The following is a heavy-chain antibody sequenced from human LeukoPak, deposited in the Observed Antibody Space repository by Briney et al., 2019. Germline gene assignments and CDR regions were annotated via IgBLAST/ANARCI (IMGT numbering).Heavy chain of an antibody. Sequence: GGSLRLSCAASGFNFITHGMHWVRQTPGKGLEWVAFIRYDESNYYYADSVKGRFTISKDDSKNTLYLQMNSLRVEDTAVYYCAKDSHVDSSSEGNWFDPWGQGTLVIVSS. D-gene: IGHD3-22*01. J-gene: IGHJ5*02. V-gene: IGHV3-30*02. CDR1: GFNFITHG. CDR3: AKDSHVDSSSEGNWFDP. CDR2: IRYDESNY.